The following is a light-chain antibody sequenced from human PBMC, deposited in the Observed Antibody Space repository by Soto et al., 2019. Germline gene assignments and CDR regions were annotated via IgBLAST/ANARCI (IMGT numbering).Light chain of an antibody. CDR3: SSYAGSSTFI. CDR2: EGS. CDR1: SSDVGSYNL. J-gene: IGLJ2*01. Sequence: QSALTQPASVSGSPGQSITISCTGTSSDVGSYNLVSWYQHHPGKAPKLMIYEGSKRPSGVSNRFSGSKSGNTASLTISGLQAEDEADYYCSSYAGSSTFIFGGGTKLTVL. V-gene: IGLV2-23*03.